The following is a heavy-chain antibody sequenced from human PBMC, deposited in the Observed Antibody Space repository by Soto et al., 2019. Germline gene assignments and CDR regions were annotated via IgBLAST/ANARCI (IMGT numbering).Heavy chain of an antibody. CDR1: GGSISSSRYY. CDR2: IYYSGST. V-gene: IGHV4-39*07. D-gene: IGHD2-2*01. J-gene: IGHJ4*02. Sequence: PSETLSLTCTVSGGSISSSRYYWGWIRQPPGKGLEWIGSIYYSGSTYYNPSLKSRITISVDTSKNQFSLKLSSVTAADTAVSYCARGTSNTFDYWGQGTLVTVSS. CDR3: ARGTSNTFDY.